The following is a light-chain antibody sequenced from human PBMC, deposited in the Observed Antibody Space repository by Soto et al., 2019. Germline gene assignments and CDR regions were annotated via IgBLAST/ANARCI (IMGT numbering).Light chain of an antibody. Sequence: QSALTQPASVSGSPGQSITISCTGTSSDVGGYGYVSWYQQQPGKAPKLIIYEVSNRPSGVSNRFSGSKSGNTASLTISGLQAEDEADYYCSSYTSSSTYVFGTGTKLTVL. CDR1: SSDVGGYGY. CDR2: EVS. J-gene: IGLJ1*01. CDR3: SSYTSSSTYV. V-gene: IGLV2-14*01.